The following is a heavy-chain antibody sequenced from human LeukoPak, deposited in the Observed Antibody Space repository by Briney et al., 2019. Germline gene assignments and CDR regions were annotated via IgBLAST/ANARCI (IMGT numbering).Heavy chain of an antibody. D-gene: IGHD3-10*01. CDR3: AREQITMVRGVIITTYYYYGMDV. J-gene: IGHJ6*02. CDR2: MNPNSGNT. V-gene: IGHV1-8*01. CDR1: GCTFTSYD. Sequence: ASVKVSCKASGCTFTSYDINWVRQATGQGLEWMGWMNPNSGNTGYAQKFQGRVTMTRNTSISTAYMELSSLRSEDTAVYYCAREQITMVRGVIITTYYYYGMDVWGQGTTVTVSS.